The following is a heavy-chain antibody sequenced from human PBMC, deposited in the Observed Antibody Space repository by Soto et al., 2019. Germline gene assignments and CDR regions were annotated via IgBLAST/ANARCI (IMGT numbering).Heavy chain of an antibody. J-gene: IGHJ4*02. D-gene: IGHD6-13*01. CDR2: IYYSGST. CDR3: ARGIAAAGTYGIDY. Sequence: PSETLSLTCTVSGGSISSSSYYWGWIRQPPGKGLEWIGSIYYSGSTYYNPSLKSRVTISVDTSKNQFPLKLSSVTAADTAVYYCARGIAAAGTYGIDYWGQGTLVTSPQ. V-gene: IGHV4-39*01. CDR1: GGSISSSSYY.